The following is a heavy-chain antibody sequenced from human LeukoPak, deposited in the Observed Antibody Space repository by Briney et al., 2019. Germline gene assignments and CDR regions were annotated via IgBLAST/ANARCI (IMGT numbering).Heavy chain of an antibody. CDR2: IIPILGIA. D-gene: IGHD3-22*01. CDR1: GGTFISYA. CDR3: AKYYYDSSGYYREGYFDY. V-gene: IGHV1-69*04. J-gene: IGHJ4*02. Sequence: GASVKVSCKASGGTFISYAISWVRQAPGQGLEWMGRIIPILGIANYAQKFQGRVTITADKSTSTAYMELSSLRSEDTAVYYCAKYYYDSSGYYREGYFDYWGQGTLVTVSS.